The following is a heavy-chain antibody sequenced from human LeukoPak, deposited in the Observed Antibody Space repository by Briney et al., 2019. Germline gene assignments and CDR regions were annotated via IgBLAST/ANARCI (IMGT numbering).Heavy chain of an antibody. Sequence: SVKVSCKASGGTFSSYSFSWVRQAPGQGLEWMGRIIPMLGLPKYAQNFQGRVTITADTSTSTAYMELSSLRSEDTAIYYCARDLAPLEMPMDLWGQGTLVTVSS. V-gene: IGHV1-69*04. CDR1: GGTFSSYS. CDR3: ARDLAPLEMPMDL. J-gene: IGHJ5*02. CDR2: IIPMLGLP. D-gene: IGHD6-6*01.